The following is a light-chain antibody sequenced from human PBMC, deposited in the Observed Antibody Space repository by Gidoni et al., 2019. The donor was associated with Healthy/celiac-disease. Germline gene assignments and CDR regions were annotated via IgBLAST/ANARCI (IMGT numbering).Light chain of an antibody. J-gene: IGLJ2*01. Sequence: QSALTQPASVSGSPGQSINISCTGTSSDVGGSNYVYLYQQHQGKAPKLMIYDVSNRPSGVSNRFSGSKSGNTDSLTISGLQAEDEADYYCSSYTSSSVVFGGGTKLTVL. CDR3: SSYTSSSVV. CDR2: DVS. V-gene: IGLV2-14*01. CDR1: SSDVGGSNY.